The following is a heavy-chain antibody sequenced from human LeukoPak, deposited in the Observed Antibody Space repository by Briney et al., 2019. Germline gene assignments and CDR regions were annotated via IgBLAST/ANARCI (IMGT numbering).Heavy chain of an antibody. Sequence: PGGSLRLSCAASGFTFSNYWMSWVRQAPGKGLEWVANIKEDGSEKYYVDSVKGRFTISRDNAKNSLYLQMNSLRAEDTAVYYCARDRHSSGWYFDYWGQGTLVTVSS. D-gene: IGHD6-19*01. J-gene: IGHJ4*02. CDR1: GFTFSNYW. V-gene: IGHV3-7*03. CDR3: ARDRHSSGWYFDY. CDR2: IKEDGSEK.